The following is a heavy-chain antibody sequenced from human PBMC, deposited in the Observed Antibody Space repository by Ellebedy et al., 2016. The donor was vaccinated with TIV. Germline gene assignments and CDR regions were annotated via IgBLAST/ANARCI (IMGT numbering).Heavy chain of an antibody. CDR1: GFTFSSYW. D-gene: IGHD2/OR15-2a*01. CDR3: ARVECNSISRPGAFDI. Sequence: GESLKISCAASGFTFSSYWMHWVRQAPGKGLVWVSRISSDGTGTSYADPMQGRFTISRDNAKNTLYLQMNSLRAEDTAGYYCARVECNSISRPGAFDIWGQGKMVTVSS. V-gene: IGHV3-74*01. J-gene: IGHJ3*02. CDR2: ISSDGTGT.